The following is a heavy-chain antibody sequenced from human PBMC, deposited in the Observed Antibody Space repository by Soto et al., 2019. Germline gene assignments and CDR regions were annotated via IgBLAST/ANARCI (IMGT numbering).Heavy chain of an antibody. CDR2: IYNSGIT. CDR3: ARHSIFECTSTSCHSFWFDP. Sequence: QVQLQESGPGLVKPSETLSLTCTVSGGSISNSYWSWIRQPPGKGLEWIAYIYNSGITNYNPSLKSRVTISLDTSKSHLSLNLSSVTAADTAVYYCARHSIFECTSTSCHSFWFDPWGQGTQVTVSS. V-gene: IGHV4-59*08. D-gene: IGHD2-2*01. CDR1: GGSISNSY. J-gene: IGHJ5*02.